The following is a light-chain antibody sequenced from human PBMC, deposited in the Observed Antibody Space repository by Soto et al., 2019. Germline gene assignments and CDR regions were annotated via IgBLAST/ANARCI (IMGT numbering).Light chain of an antibody. CDR3: SSYTSSSTVV. Sequence: QSVLTQPASVSGSPGQSITISCTGTSSDVSGYNYVSWYQQHPGKAPKLMIYDVSNRPSGVSNRFSGSKSVNTASLTISGLQAEDEADYYCSSYTSSSTVVFGGGTQLTVL. V-gene: IGLV2-14*01. CDR1: SSDVSGYNY. CDR2: DVS. J-gene: IGLJ2*01.